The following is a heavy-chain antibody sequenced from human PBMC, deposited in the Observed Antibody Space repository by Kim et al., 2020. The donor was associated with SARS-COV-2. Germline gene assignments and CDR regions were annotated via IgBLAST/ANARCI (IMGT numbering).Heavy chain of an antibody. D-gene: IGHD6-13*01. J-gene: IGHJ4*02. V-gene: IGHV3-15*01. CDR1: GFSFNNAW. CDR2: IRSKTDGGTT. Sequence: GGSLRRSCVGSGFSFNNAWMTWVRQTPGKGLEWVGRIRSKTDGGTTDYATPVRGRSTISRDDSKNTLYLQMNSLKTEDTAVYYCTTVRFLYTSSWSDWGQGTLVTVSS. CDR3: TTVRFLYTSSWSD.